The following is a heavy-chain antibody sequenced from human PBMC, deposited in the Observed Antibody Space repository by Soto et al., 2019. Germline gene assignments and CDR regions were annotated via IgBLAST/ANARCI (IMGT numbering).Heavy chain of an antibody. CDR1: VFMFSAYA. D-gene: IGHD6-19*01. Sequence: GWSLRLSCAASVFMFSAYAMLWVRQAPGKGLEWVAAISYDGTNKYYADSIKGRFTISRDNSANTLFLQVNSLRREDTAMYYCARDPSPYTSGWYGIDFWGHGTLVTVSS. CDR3: ARDPSPYTSGWYGIDF. J-gene: IGHJ4*01. V-gene: IGHV3-30*04. CDR2: ISYDGTNK.